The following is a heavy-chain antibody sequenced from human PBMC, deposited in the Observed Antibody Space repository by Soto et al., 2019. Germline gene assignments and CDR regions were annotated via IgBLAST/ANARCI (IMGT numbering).Heavy chain of an antibody. CDR2: IIPIFGTA. V-gene: IGHV1-69*13. CDR3: AGGYCSSTSCLDFDY. CDR1: GGTFSSYA. D-gene: IGHD2-2*01. Sequence: SVKVSCKASGGTFSSYAISWVRQAPGQGLEWMGGIIPIFGTASYAQKFQGRVTITADESTSTAYMELSSLRSEDTAVYYCAGGYCSSTSCLDFDYWGQGTLVTVSS. J-gene: IGHJ4*02.